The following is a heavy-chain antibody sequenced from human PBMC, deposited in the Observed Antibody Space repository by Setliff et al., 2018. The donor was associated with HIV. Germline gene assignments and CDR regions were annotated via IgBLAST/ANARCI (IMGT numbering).Heavy chain of an antibody. J-gene: IGHJ4*02. D-gene: IGHD2-8*01. V-gene: IGHV3-7*01. Sequence: PGGSLRLSCADSGFTFSRYWMSWVRQAPGKGLEWVASINQDGGQKYYVDSVKGRFTISRDNAKNSLYLRMNSLRAEDTAVYYCARDKGPNLLDYWGQGTLVTVSS. CDR1: GFTFSRYW. CDR3: ARDKGPNLLDY. CDR2: INQDGGQK.